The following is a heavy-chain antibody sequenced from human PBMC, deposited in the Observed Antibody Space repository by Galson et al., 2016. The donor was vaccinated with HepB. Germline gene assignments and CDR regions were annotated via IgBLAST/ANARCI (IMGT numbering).Heavy chain of an antibody. J-gene: IGHJ6*02. CDR1: GDSVSSNSAT. D-gene: IGHD5-12*01. CDR3: ARVRSGYSGYAYPYHYGMDV. V-gene: IGHV6-1*01. CDR2: TYYRSKWYN. Sequence: CAISGDSVSSNSATWNWIRQSPSRGLEWLGRTYYRSKWYNDYALSVKSRITINPDTSKNQFSLQLNSVTPEDTAVYYCARVRSGYSGYAYPYHYGMDVWGQGTTVTVSS.